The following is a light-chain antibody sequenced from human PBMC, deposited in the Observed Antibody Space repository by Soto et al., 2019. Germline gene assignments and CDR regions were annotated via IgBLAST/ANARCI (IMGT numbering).Light chain of an antibody. J-gene: IGKJ1*01. Sequence: DIVLTQSPVTPSLSPGERPTLLCRASQSVSGYLAWYQQKPCQAPRVIIYDASNRATGIPARFSASGSGTDFPLTISRLENEDFAVYYCQQYGSSSWTFGQGTKVDIK. V-gene: IGKV3-20*01. CDR3: QQYGSSSWT. CDR2: DAS. CDR1: QSVSGY.